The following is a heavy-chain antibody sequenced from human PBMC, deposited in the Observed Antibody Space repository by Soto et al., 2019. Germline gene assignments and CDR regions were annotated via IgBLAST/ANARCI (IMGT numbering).Heavy chain of an antibody. CDR1: VYTFTSYA. J-gene: IGHJ4*02. CDR2: INAGNGNT. Sequence: GASVKVSCKDSVYTFTSYAMHWVRQAHGQRLEWMGWINAGNGNTKYSQKFQGRVTITRDTSASTAYMELSSLRSEDTAVYYCARGLPLAADYWGQGTLVTVSS. V-gene: IGHV1-3*01. CDR3: ARGLPLAADY.